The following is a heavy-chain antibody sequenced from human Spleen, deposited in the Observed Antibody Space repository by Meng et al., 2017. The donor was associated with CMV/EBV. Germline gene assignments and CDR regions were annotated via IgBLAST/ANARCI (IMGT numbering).Heavy chain of an antibody. CDR1: FNGYA. Sequence: FNGYAMHWVRQAPGKGLEWVAVISYDGSNKYYADSVKGRFTISRDNSKNTLYMQMNSLRAEDTAVYYCARGGAVGYCSSTSCYPFDYWGQGTLVTVSS. V-gene: IGHV3-30-3*01. CDR2: ISYDGSNK. J-gene: IGHJ4*02. D-gene: IGHD2-2*01. CDR3: ARGGAVGYCSSTSCYPFDY.